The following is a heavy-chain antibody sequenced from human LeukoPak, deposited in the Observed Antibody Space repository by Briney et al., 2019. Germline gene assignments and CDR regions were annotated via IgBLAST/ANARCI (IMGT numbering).Heavy chain of an antibody. D-gene: IGHD5-24*01. V-gene: IGHV4-4*07. Sequence: SETLSLTCTVSGGSISSYYWSWIRQPAGKGLEWIGRIYTIGSTNYNPSLKSRAPIPVDTSKNQFSVKLGSVTAADTAVYYCARVESRYSCRSYYYYMDVWGKGTTVTV. J-gene: IGHJ6*03. CDR1: GGSISSYY. CDR3: ARVESRYSCRSYYYYMDV. CDR2: IYTIGST.